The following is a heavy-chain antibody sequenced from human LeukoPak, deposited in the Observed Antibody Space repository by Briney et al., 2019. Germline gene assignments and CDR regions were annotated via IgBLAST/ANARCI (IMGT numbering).Heavy chain of an antibody. V-gene: IGHV3-23*01. J-gene: IGHJ4*02. CDR1: GFTFSSYA. Sequence: GRSLRLSCAASGFTFSSYAMSWVRQAPGKGLEWVSAISATGGSTYYADSVKGRFTISRDNSKNTLYLQMNSLRAEDTAVYYCAKVSESLSSSWYVPFDYWGQGTLVTVSS. CDR2: ISATGGST. D-gene: IGHD6-13*01. CDR3: AKVSESLSSSWYVPFDY.